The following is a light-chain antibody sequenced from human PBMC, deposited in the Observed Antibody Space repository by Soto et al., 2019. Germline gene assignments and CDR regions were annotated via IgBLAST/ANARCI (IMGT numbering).Light chain of an antibody. CDR1: SSDVGGYNY. CDR2: EVS. V-gene: IGLV2-14*01. J-gene: IGLJ2*01. Sequence: QSVLTQPASVSGSPGQSITISCTGTSSDVGGYNYVSWYQQHPGKAPKLMIYEVSNRPSGVSNRFSGSKSGNTASLTISGLQAEDEADYYCSSYTSSLKVVFGGGTQLTVL. CDR3: SSYTSSLKVV.